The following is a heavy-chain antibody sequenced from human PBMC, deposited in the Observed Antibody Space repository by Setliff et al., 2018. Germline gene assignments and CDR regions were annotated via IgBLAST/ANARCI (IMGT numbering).Heavy chain of an antibody. Sequence: LSCAASGFTFSNFPMSWVRQAPGKGLEWVSGVTHSGSNSYYADSVKGRFTISRDNSQNTVFLQVNSLRPEDSAVYYCAKEDYSDSSGYYYETPWFDPWGQGTLVTVSS. CDR3: AKEDYSDSSGYYYETPWFDP. D-gene: IGHD3-22*01. CDR2: VTHSGSNS. J-gene: IGHJ5*02. V-gene: IGHV3-23*01. CDR1: GFTFSNFP.